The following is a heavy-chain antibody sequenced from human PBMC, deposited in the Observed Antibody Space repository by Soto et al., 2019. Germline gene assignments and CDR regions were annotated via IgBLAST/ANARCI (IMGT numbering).Heavy chain of an antibody. V-gene: IGHV3-30-3*01. Sequence: QVQLVESGGGVVQPGRSLRLSCAASGFTFSSYAMHWVRQAPGKGLEWVAVISYDGSNKYYADSVKGRFTISRDNSKNTLYLQMNSLRAEDTAVYYCARGTGSLDVAYCSGGSCYSEYFQHWGQGTLVTVSS. CDR2: ISYDGSNK. D-gene: IGHD2-15*01. CDR3: ARGTGSLDVAYCSGGSCYSEYFQH. CDR1: GFTFSSYA. J-gene: IGHJ1*01.